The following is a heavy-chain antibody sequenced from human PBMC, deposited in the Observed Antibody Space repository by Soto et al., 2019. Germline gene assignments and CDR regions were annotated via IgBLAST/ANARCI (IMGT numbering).Heavy chain of an antibody. D-gene: IGHD3-3*01. CDR3: ASSHNYDFWSGADYYYYMDV. J-gene: IGHJ6*03. CDR1: GFTFSSYW. V-gene: IGHV3-7*01. CDR2: IKQDGSEK. Sequence: EVQLVESGGGLVQPGGSLRLSCAASGFTFSSYWMSWVRQAPGKGLEWVANIKQDGSEKYYVDSVKGRFTISRDNAKNSLYLQMNSLRAEDTAVYYCASSHNYDFWSGADYYYYMDVWGKGTTVTVSS.